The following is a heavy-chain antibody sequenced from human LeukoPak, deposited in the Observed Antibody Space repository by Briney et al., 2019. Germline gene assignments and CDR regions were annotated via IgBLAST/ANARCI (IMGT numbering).Heavy chain of an antibody. CDR1: GFTFSSYA. V-gene: IGHV3-23*01. CDR2: IGGSGAGT. J-gene: IGHJ4*02. CDR3: AKDRVSSFHRGSSFDY. Sequence: PGGSLRLSCAASGFTFSSYAMNWVRQAPGKGLEWVSAIGGSGAGTDYADSVKGRFTISRDNSKNTLFLQMNSLRAEDTAVYYCAKDRVSSFHRGSSFDYWGQGTLVTVSS. D-gene: IGHD1-26*01.